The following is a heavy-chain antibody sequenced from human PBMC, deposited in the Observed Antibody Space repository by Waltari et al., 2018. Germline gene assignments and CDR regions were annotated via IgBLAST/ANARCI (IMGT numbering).Heavy chain of an antibody. Sequence: QVQLQQWGAGLLKHSETLSLTCAVHGGSFSGYYWSGIPQPPGKGLAWIGEINHSGSTNYNPSLKSRVTISVDTSKNQFSLKLSSVTAADTAVYYCARGHSSGWYWYFDLWGRGTLVTVSS. D-gene: IGHD6-19*01. V-gene: IGHV4-34*01. CDR2: INHSGST. J-gene: IGHJ2*01. CDR1: GGSFSGYY. CDR3: ARGHSSGWYWYFDL.